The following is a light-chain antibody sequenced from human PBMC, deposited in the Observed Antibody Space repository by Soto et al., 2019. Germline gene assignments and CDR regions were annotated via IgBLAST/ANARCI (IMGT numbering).Light chain of an antibody. Sequence: QSALTQPRSVSGSPGQSVTLSCTGTSSDVGGYHYVSWYQHHPGNAPKIIIYDVNKRPSGVPDRFSGSKSGNTASLTISGLQTEDEADYYCCSYAGSYTLVFGGGTK. CDR2: DVN. CDR1: SSDVGGYHY. V-gene: IGLV2-11*01. CDR3: CSYAGSYTLV. J-gene: IGLJ2*01.